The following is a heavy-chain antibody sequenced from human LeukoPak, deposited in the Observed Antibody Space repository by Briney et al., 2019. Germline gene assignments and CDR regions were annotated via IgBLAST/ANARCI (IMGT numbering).Heavy chain of an antibody. CDR1: SDSISSSSYY. J-gene: IGHJ4*02. D-gene: IGHD3-22*01. V-gene: IGHV4-39*05. Sequence: TPSETPSLTCTVSSDSISSSSYYWGWIRQPPGKGLEWLGSSYYSGSTYYNPSLKSRVTISVDTSKNQFSLNLYSVTAAETAVFYCATSYYYDFRQIDYWGQGTLVTVSS. CDR2: SYYSGST. CDR3: ATSYYYDFRQIDY.